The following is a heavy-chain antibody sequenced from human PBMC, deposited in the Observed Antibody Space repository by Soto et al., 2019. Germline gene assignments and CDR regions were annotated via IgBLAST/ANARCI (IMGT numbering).Heavy chain of an antibody. D-gene: IGHD3-16*02. CDR2: IYDSGST. CDR1: GGSISSYY. J-gene: IGHJ4*02. CDR3: AKDGGVIRAGLDY. V-gene: IGHV4-59*01. Sequence: PSETLSLTCTVSGGSISSYYWSWIRQPPGKGQEWDGYIYDSGSTSYNPPLKSRVTISVDPPKNQFSLKLTSVTAADTAVYFGAKDGGVIRAGLDYWGQGTLVTVSS.